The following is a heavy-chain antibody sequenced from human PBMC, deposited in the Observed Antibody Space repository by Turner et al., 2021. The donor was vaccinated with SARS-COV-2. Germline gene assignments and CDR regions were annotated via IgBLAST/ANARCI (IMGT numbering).Heavy chain of an antibody. CDR3: ARDGDRFGLFYYYGMDV. J-gene: IGHJ6*02. Sequence: QVQLVESGGGVVQPGRSLSLSCAASGFTFRSYAMHWVRQAPGKGLEWVAVISYDGSNKYYADSVKGRFTISRDNSKNTLYLQMNSLRAEDTAVYYCARDGDRFGLFYYYGMDVWGQGTTVTVSS. V-gene: IGHV3-30-3*01. CDR1: GFTFRSYA. CDR2: ISYDGSNK. D-gene: IGHD2-21*01.